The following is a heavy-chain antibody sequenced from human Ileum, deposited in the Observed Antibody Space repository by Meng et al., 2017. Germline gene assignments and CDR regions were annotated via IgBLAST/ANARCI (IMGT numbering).Heavy chain of an antibody. CDR1: GFTFSGYW. Sequence: GESLKISCAASGFTFSGYWMHWVRQVSGKGLVWVSRISGDGSITNYADSVKGRFTISRDNAKNTLYLQMNSLRAEDTAVYYCASLTYSYGSGRPDYWGQGTLVTVSS. CDR2: ISGDGSIT. V-gene: IGHV3-74*01. D-gene: IGHD3-10*01. CDR3: ASLTYSYGSGRPDY. J-gene: IGHJ4*02.